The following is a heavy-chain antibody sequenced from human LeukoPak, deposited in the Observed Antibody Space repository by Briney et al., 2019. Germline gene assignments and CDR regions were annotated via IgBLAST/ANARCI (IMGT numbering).Heavy chain of an antibody. D-gene: IGHD4-17*01. J-gene: IGHJ4*02. Sequence: PGGSLRLSCAASGFTFRSYSMNWVRQAPGKGLEWVSSISSSSRYIYYADSMKGRFTISRDNSKNSLYLQMNSLRAEDTAVYYCARGYSTAAIDYWGQGTLVTVPS. V-gene: IGHV3-21*06. CDR3: ARGYSTAAIDY. CDR2: ISSSSRYI. CDR1: GFTFRSYS.